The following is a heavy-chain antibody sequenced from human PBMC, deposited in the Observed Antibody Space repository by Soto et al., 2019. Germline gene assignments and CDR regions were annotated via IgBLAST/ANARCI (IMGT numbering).Heavy chain of an antibody. CDR2: IYYSGIT. D-gene: IGHD4-17*01. J-gene: IGHJ3*02. V-gene: IGHV4-30-4*01. CDR3: ASDVFYDYGRDYAFDI. Sequence: QVQLQESGPGLVKPSQTLSLTCTVSGGSINSGDYYWNWIRQPPGKGLEWIGYIYYSGITYCNPSLKSRVSISVDTSKNQFSLNLSSVTAADTAVYYCASDVFYDYGRDYAFDIWGQGTVVTVSS. CDR1: GGSINSGDYY.